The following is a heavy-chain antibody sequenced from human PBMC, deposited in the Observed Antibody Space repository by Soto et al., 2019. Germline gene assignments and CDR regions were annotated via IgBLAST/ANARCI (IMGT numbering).Heavy chain of an antibody. D-gene: IGHD6-19*01. CDR2: IYYSGST. V-gene: IGHV4-39*01. CDR1: GGSISSSSYY. CDR3: ASLGAAGIIKNYYYYYGMDV. Sequence: SSETLSLTCTVSGGSISSSSYYWGWIRQPPGKGLEWIGSIYYSGSTYYNPSLKSRVTISVDTSKNQSSLKLSSVTAADTAVYYCASLGAAGIIKNYYYYYGMDVWGQGTTVTVSS. J-gene: IGHJ6*02.